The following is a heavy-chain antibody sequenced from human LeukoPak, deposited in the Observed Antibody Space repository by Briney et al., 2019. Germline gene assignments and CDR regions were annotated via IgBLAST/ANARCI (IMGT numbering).Heavy chain of an antibody. D-gene: IGHD6-19*01. V-gene: IGHV3-30-3*01. CDR3: ARARRAVMYYFDY. Sequence: GGSLRLSCAASGFTFSTYVMRWVRQDPGKGLEWVAVISYDGSNKYYADSVKGRFTISRDNSKNTLYLQMNSLRAEDTAVYYCARARRAVMYYFDYWGQGTLVTVSS. J-gene: IGHJ4*02. CDR2: ISYDGSNK. CDR1: GFTFSTYV.